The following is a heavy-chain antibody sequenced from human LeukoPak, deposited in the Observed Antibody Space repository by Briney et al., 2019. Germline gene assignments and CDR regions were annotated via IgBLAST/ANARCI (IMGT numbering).Heavy chain of an antibody. CDR3: AISSSAYSKFHY. CDR2: ISSSSHYI. J-gene: IGHJ4*02. Sequence: GGSLRLSCAASGFTFSNYNMNWVRQAPGKGLEWVSSISSSSHYIYYADSVKGRFTISRDNAKNSLYLQMNSLRAEDMAVYYCAISSSAYSKFHYWGQGTLVTVSS. D-gene: IGHD3-22*01. V-gene: IGHV3-21*01. CDR1: GFTFSNYN.